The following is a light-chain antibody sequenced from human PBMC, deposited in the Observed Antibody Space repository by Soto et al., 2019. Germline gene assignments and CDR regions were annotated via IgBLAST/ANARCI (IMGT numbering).Light chain of an antibody. J-gene: IGKJ5*01. CDR3: QQYNNWPPSIT. Sequence: IVLTQSPGTLSLSPGDRATLSCRASQSFSSHFLAWYQQKPGQAPRLLIHGTSSRATGIPARFSGSGSGTEFTLTISSLQSEDFAVYYCQQYNNWPPSITFGQGTRLENK. CDR2: GTS. CDR1: QSFSSH. V-gene: IGKV3D-15*01.